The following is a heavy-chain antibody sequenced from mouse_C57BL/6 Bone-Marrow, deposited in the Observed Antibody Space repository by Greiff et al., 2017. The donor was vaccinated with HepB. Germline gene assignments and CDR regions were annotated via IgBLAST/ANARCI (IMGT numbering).Heavy chain of an antibody. J-gene: IGHJ2*01. Sequence: VQLQQSGAELVKPGASVKMSCKASGYTFTTYPIEWMKQNHGKSLEWIGNFHPYNDDTKYNEKFKGKATLTADKSSSTAYMQLSSLTSEDSAVYFCARWGSWGQGTTLTVSS. CDR2: FHPYNDDT. V-gene: IGHV1-47*01. CDR3: ARWGS. CDR1: GYTFTTYP.